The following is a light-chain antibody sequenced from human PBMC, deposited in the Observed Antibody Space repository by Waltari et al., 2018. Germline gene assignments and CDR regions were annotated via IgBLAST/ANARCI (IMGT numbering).Light chain of an antibody. V-gene: IGKV1D-8*02. Sequence: AIWMTQSPSLLSASTGDRVTISCRMSQGIGSYLAWYQQKPGKAPELLIYAASTLQSGVPSRFSGSGSGTDFTLTISCLQSEDFATYYCQQYYSFPPWTFGQGTKVEIK. CDR3: QQYYSFPPWT. CDR2: AAS. J-gene: IGKJ1*01. CDR1: QGIGSY.